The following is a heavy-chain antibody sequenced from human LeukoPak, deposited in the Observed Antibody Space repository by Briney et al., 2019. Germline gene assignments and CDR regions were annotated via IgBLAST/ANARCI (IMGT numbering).Heavy chain of an antibody. V-gene: IGHV4-59*01. J-gene: IGHJ6*02. Sequence: SETLSLTCTVSGGSISSYYWSWIRQPPGKGLEWIGYIYYSGSTNYNPSLKSRVTISVDTSKNQFSLKLSSVTAADTGVYYCARLDTAYLHYYGLDVWGQGTTVTVSS. CDR1: GGSISSYY. CDR3: ARLDTAYLHYYGLDV. CDR2: IYYSGST. D-gene: IGHD5-18*01.